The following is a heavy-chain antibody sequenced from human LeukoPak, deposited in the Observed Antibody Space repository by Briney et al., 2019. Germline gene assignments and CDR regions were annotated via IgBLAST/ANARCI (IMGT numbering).Heavy chain of an antibody. D-gene: IGHD2-21*01. CDR1: GFTFSSYA. J-gene: IGHJ6*02. V-gene: IGHV3-30-3*01. CDR2: ISYDGSNK. Sequence: GGSLRLSCAASGFTFSSYAMYWVRQAPGKGLEWVAVISYDGSNKYYADSVKGRFTISRDNSKNTLYLQMNSLRAEDTAVYYCARAPPGGGDLSYYYYGMDVWGQGTTVTVSS. CDR3: ARAPPGGGDLSYYYYGMDV.